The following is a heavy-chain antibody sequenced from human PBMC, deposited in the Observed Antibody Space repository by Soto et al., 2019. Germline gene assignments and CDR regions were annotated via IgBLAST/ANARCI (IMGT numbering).Heavy chain of an antibody. V-gene: IGHV4-31*03. J-gene: IGHJ6*02. D-gene: IGHD3-10*01. CDR2: IYYSGST. Sequence: SETLSITCTVSGGSISSGGYYWSWIRQHPGKGLEWIGYIYYSGSTYYNPSLKSRVTISVDTSKNQFSLKLSSVTAADTAVYYCARELRFGEDYYGMDVWGQGTTVTVSS. CDR3: ARELRFGEDYYGMDV. CDR1: GGSISSGGYY.